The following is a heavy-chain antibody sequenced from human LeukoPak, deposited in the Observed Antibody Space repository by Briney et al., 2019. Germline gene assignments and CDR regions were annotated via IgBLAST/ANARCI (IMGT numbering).Heavy chain of an antibody. CDR3: AKCRGGTYSPTDY. CDR1: GFTVSSNY. Sequence: PGGSLRLSCAASGFTVSSNYMSWVRQAPGKGLEWVSVIYSGGSTYYADSVRGRFTISRDNSKNTLYLQMNSLGAEDTAVYYCAKCRGGTYSPTDYWGQGTLVTVSS. D-gene: IGHD3-10*01. CDR2: IYSGGST. V-gene: IGHV3-53*01. J-gene: IGHJ4*02.